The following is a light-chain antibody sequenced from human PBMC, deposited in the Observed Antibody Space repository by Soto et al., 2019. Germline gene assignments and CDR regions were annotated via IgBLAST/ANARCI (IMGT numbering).Light chain of an antibody. CDR1: SSDIGSYNA. CDR2: EVT. Sequence: QSVLTQPASVSGSPGQTITISCTGTSSDIGSYNAVSWYQHHPGKAPKLITYEVTHRPSGVSDRFSASKSGNTASLTISGLQAEDEADYYCNSFRVSHLYVFGTGTKVTVL. V-gene: IGLV2-14*01. CDR3: NSFRVSHLYV. J-gene: IGLJ1*01.